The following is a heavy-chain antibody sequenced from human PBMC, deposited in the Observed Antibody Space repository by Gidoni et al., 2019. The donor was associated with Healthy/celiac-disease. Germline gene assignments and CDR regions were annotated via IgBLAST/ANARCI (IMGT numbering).Heavy chain of an antibody. CDR3: AKDAQWLGPSRGYFDY. J-gene: IGHJ4*02. D-gene: IGHD6-19*01. Sequence: QVQLVESGGGVVQPGRSLRRSCAASGSTFSSYGMHWVLQAPGKGLEWVAVISYDGSNKYYADSVKGRFTISRDNSKNTLYLQMNSLRAEDTAVYYCAKDAQWLGPSRGYFDYWGQGTLVTVSS. V-gene: IGHV3-30*18. CDR2: ISYDGSNK. CDR1: GSTFSSYG.